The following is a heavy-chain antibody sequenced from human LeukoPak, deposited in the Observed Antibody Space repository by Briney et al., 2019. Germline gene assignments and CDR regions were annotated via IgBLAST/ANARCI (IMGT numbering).Heavy chain of an antibody. Sequence: PSETLSLTCAVYGGSFSGYYWSWIRQPPGKGLEWIGDINHSGSTNYNPSLKSRVTISVDTSKNQFSLKLSSVTAADTAVYYCARVDMGSGSYYPSYFDYWGQGTLVTVSS. CDR3: ARVDMGSGSYYPSYFDY. CDR1: GGSFSGYY. V-gene: IGHV4-34*01. CDR2: INHSGST. D-gene: IGHD3-10*01. J-gene: IGHJ4*02.